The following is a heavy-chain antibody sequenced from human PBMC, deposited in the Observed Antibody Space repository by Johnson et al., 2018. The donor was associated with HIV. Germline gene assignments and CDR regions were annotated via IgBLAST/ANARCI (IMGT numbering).Heavy chain of an antibody. V-gene: IGHV3-53*04. CDR2: IYSGGST. CDR1: GFTVSSNY. CDR3: TICITMIVVVTTDAFDI. D-gene: IGHD3-22*01. Sequence: VQLVESGGGLVKPGRSLRLSCAASGFTVSSNYMSWVRQAPGKGLEWVSVIYSGGSTYYADSVKGRFTISRDNSKNTLYLQMNSLRAEDTAVYYCTICITMIVVVTTDAFDIWGQGTMVTVSS. J-gene: IGHJ3*02.